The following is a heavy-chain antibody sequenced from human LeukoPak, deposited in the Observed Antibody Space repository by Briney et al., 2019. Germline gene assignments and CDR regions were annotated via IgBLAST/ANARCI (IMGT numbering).Heavy chain of an antibody. CDR3: ASKALEWSDY. D-gene: IGHD3-3*01. CDR2: ISSSSSPI. J-gene: IGHJ4*02. V-gene: IGHV3-48*01. CDR1: GFTFSSYN. Sequence: GGSLRLSCAASGFTFSSYNMNWVRQAPGKGLEWVSYISSSSSPIYYADSVKGRFTISRDNAKYSLYLQMDSLRAEDTAVYYCASKALEWSDYWGQGTLVTVSS.